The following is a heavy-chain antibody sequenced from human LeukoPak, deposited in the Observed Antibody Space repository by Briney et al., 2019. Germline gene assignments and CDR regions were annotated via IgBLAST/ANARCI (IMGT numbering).Heavy chain of an antibody. V-gene: IGHV3-30*18. D-gene: IGHD1-26*01. Sequence: PGGSLRLSCAASGFTFSSYGMHWVGQAPGKGLEWVAVISYDGSNKYYADSVKGRFTIPRDNSKNTLYLQMNSLRAEDTAVYYCAKDHFSGSHGDYWGQGTLVTVSS. CDR1: GFTFSSYG. CDR2: ISYDGSNK. J-gene: IGHJ4*02. CDR3: AKDHFSGSHGDY.